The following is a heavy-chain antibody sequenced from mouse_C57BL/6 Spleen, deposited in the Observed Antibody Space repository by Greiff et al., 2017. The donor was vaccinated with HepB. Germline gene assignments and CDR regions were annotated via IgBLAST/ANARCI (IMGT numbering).Heavy chain of an antibody. Sequence: VMLVESGPGLVAPSQSLSITCTVSGFSLTSYAISWVRQPPGKGLEWLGVIWTGGGTNYNSALKSRLSISKDNSKSQVFLKMNSLQTDDTARYYCARRGDDDYDDYAMDYWGQGTSVTVSS. D-gene: IGHD2-4*01. CDR3: ARRGDDDYDDYAMDY. J-gene: IGHJ4*01. V-gene: IGHV2-9-1*01. CDR2: IWTGGGT. CDR1: GFSLTSYA.